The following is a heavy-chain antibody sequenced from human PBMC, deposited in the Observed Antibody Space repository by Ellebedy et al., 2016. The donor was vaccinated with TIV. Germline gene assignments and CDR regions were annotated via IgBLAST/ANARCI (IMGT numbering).Heavy chain of an antibody. Sequence: PGGSLRLSCVVSGFSVSDSDMGWVRQAPGKGLEWVSVLFSGGSIFYADSVRGRFTISRDDSKNTLYLQMNNLRAEDTAMYFCARDPLYGSGTFATYWGQGTLVTVSS. CDR2: LFSGGSI. D-gene: IGHD3-10*01. V-gene: IGHV3-66*01. CDR1: GFSVSDSD. CDR3: ARDPLYGSGTFATY. J-gene: IGHJ4*02.